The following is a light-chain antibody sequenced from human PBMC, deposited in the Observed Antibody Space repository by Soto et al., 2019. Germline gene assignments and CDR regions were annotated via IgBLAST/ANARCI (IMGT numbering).Light chain of an antibody. CDR2: DAS. J-gene: IGKJ1*01. CDR3: QQRSNWPT. V-gene: IGKV3-11*01. Sequence: EIVLTQSPATLSLSPGERATLSCRASQSVSSYLAWYQQKPGKAPRLLIYDASNRATGITARFSGSGSGTDFTLTISSLEPEDFAVYYCQQRSNWPTFGQGTKVEIK. CDR1: QSVSSY.